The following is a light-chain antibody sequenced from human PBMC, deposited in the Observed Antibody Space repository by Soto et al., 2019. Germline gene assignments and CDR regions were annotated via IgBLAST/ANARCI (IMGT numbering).Light chain of an antibody. Sequence: QSVLTQPPSLSAAPGQTVTISCSGSRSNIGNNYVSWYQQFPGAAPKLLIYDSNKRPSGIPERFSASKSGTSATLGITGLRTGDEADYYCGAWDGSVELYLFGTGTKVTVL. V-gene: IGLV1-51*01. CDR1: RSNIGNNY. CDR3: GAWDGSVELYL. J-gene: IGLJ1*01. CDR2: DSN.